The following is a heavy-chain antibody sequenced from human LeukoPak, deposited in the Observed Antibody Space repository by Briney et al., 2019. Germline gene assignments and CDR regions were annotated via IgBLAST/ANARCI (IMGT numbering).Heavy chain of an antibody. CDR1: GYTFTSYG. V-gene: IGHV1-18*01. Sequence: ASVKVSCKASGYTFTSYGISWVRQAPGQGLEWVGWISAYNGNTNYAQKLQGRVTMTTDTSTSTAYMELRSLRSDDTAVYYCARENIVAGGGGFQHWGQGTLVTASS. CDR2: ISAYNGNT. D-gene: IGHD5-12*01. CDR3: ARENIVAGGGGFQH. J-gene: IGHJ1*01.